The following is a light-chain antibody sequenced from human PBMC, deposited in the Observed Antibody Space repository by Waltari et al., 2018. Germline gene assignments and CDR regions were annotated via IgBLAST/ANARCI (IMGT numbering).Light chain of an antibody. CDR3: QKYVSLPAT. J-gene: IGKJ1*01. CDR2: DAS. Sequence: EIVLTQSPGILSLSPGERATLSCRASQSVGKYLAWYQQKPGQAPRLLIYDASSRASGLPDRLSGSGSGTDFSLTISRLEPEDFAVYYCQKYVSLPATFGQGTRVEVK. CDR1: QSVGKY. V-gene: IGKV3-20*01.